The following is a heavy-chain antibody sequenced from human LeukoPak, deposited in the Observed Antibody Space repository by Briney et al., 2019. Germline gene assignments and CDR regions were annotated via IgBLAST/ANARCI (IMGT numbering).Heavy chain of an antibody. Sequence: SETLSLTCTVSGYSISSGYYWGWIRQPPGKGLEWIGSVYHSGSTYYNPSLKSRVTISVDTSKNQFSLKLSSVTAADTAVYYCARGRSVGFLEWSNYYYYMDVWGKGTTVTASS. CDR2: VYHSGST. V-gene: IGHV4-38-2*02. CDR3: ARGRSVGFLEWSNYYYYMDV. D-gene: IGHD3-3*01. J-gene: IGHJ6*03. CDR1: GYSISSGYY.